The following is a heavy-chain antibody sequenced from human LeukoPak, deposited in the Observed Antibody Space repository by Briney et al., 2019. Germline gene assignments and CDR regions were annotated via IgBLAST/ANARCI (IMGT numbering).Heavy chain of an antibody. V-gene: IGHV3-30*03. J-gene: IGHJ5*02. D-gene: IGHD4-23*01. Sequence: PGGSLRLSCVASGSTFSNYGIHWVRQAPGKGLEWVASISWDGRNKRYADSVTGRFTISRDNSQNTLYLQMNSLRGEDTAIYYCARSVVTPSSWFDPWGQGTLVTVSS. CDR3: ARSVVTPSSWFDP. CDR1: GSTFSNYG. CDR2: ISWDGRNK.